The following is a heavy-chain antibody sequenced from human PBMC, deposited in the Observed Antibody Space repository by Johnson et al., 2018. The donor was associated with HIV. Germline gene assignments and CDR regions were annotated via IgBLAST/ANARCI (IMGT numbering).Heavy chain of an antibody. CDR2: INADGSRT. J-gene: IGHJ3*02. Sequence: VQLVESGGGLVQPGGSLRLSCAASGFTFSSYWMEWVRQAPGEGLVWVSRINADGSRTTYADSVKGRFTISRDNSKNTLYLQMNSLRAEDTAVYYCARLGTRITMIGVVTDAFDIWGQGTMVTVSS. CDR1: GFTFSSYW. D-gene: IGHD3-22*01. CDR3: ARLGTRITMIGVVTDAFDI. V-gene: IGHV3-74*02.